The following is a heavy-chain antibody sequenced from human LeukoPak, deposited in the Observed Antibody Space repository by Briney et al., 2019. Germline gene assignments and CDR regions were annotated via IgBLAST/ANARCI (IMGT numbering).Heavy chain of an antibody. V-gene: IGHV4-59*01. CDR2: IYYSGST. CDR1: GGSISSYY. Sequence: SETLSLTCAVSGGSISSYYWSWIRQPPGKGLEWIGYIYYSGSTNYNPSLKSRVTISVYTSKNQFSLKLSSVTAADTAVYYCARLKYYYDSSGYRAEYFQHWGQGTLVTVSS. CDR3: ARLKYYYDSSGYRAEYFQH. D-gene: IGHD3-22*01. J-gene: IGHJ1*01.